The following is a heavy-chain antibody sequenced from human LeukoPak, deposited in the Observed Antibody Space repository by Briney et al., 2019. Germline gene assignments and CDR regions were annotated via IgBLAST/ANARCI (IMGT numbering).Heavy chain of an antibody. CDR2: ISYDGSNK. D-gene: IGHD6-6*01. CDR3: ARSRIATVDY. CDR1: GFTFSSYA. Sequence: GGSLRLSCAASGFTFSSYAMHWVRQAPGKGLKWVAVISYDGSNKYYADSVKGRFTISRDNSKNTLYLQMNSLRAEDTAVYYCARSRIATVDYWGQGTLVTVSS. J-gene: IGHJ4*02. V-gene: IGHV3-30-3*01.